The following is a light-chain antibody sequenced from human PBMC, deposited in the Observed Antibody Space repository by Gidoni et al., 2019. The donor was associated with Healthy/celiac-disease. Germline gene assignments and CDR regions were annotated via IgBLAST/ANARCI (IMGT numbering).Light chain of an antibody. CDR2: GAS. CDR3: QQYGSSPRT. V-gene: IGKV3-20*01. CDR1: QRVSSSY. J-gene: IGKJ1*01. Sequence: ELVLTQSPGTLSLSPGERATLSCRASQRVSSSYLAWYQQKPGQAPRLLIYGASSRATGIPDRFSGSGSGTDFTLTISRLEPEDFAVYYCQQYGSSPRTFGQGPKVEIK.